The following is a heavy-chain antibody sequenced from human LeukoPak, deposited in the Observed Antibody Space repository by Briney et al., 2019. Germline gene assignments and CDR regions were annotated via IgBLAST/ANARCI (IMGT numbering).Heavy chain of an antibody. Sequence: PSETLSLTCSVSGGSISSFYWNWVRQPPGRELEWIGYISYNGGSNYNPSLKSRVTMSVDTSKNQFSLKLSSVTAADTAVYYCARDEDAAASFDYWGQGTLVTVSS. CDR2: ISYNGGS. CDR3: ARDEDAAASFDY. CDR1: GGSISSFY. J-gene: IGHJ4*02. V-gene: IGHV4-59*12. D-gene: IGHD6-13*01.